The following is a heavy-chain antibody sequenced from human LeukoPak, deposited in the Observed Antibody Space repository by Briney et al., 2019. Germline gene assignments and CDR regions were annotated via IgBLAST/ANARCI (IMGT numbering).Heavy chain of an antibody. D-gene: IGHD6-19*01. J-gene: IGHJ4*02. V-gene: IGHV3-20*04. CDR1: GFTFDDYG. CDR3: ARGRTSGWYTFDY. CDR2: INWNGGST. Sequence: PGGSLRLSCAAPGFTFDDYGMSWVRQAPGKGLEWVSGINWNGGSTGYADSVRGRFTIPRDNAKNSLYLQMNSLRAEDTALYYCARGRTSGWYTFDYWGQGTLATVSS.